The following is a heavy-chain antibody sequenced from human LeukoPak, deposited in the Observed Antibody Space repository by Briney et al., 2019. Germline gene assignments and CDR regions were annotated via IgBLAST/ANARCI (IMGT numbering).Heavy chain of an antibody. CDR1: GFTFSSFA. D-gene: IGHD3-22*01. CDR2: ISGSGGGT. J-gene: IGHJ4*02. CDR3: AKDFYPTYDSSLYLFDY. V-gene: IGHV3-23*01. Sequence: GGSLRLSCAVSGFTFSSFAMSWVRQAPGKGLEWVSRISGSGGGTYYADSVKGRFTISRDNSKNTLYLQMNSLRDEDTAVYYCAKDFYPTYDSSLYLFDYWGQGTLVTVSS.